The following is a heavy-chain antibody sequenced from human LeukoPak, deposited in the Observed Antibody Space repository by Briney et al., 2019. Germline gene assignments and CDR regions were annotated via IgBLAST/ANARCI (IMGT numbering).Heavy chain of an antibody. D-gene: IGHD2-2*01. CDR1: GFTFSSYW. V-gene: IGHV3-7*01. Sequence: GWSLRLSCAASGFTFSSYWMSWVRQAPGKGLEWVANIKQDGSEKYYVDSVKGRFTISRDNAKNSLYLQMNSLRAEDTAVYYCARGGGYCSSTSCYGYWFDPWGQGTLVTVSS. CDR2: IKQDGSEK. CDR3: ARGGGYCSSTSCYGYWFDP. J-gene: IGHJ5*02.